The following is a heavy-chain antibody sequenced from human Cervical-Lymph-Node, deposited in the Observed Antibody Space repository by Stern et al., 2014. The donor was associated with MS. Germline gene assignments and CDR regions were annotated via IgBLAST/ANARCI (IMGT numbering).Heavy chain of an antibody. CDR3: ARQRYFDY. J-gene: IGHJ4*02. CDR2: IFPGGSDI. CDR1: GYTFTSYW. Sequence: EVQLVQSGPEVNRPGESLKISCQASGYTFTSYWIGGGRQMPGKCLAWIAIIFPGGSDIRYSPSFQGQVTISADKSSSTAYLQWNNLKASDTAIYYCARQRYFDYWGQGTLVTVSS. V-gene: IGHV5-51*01.